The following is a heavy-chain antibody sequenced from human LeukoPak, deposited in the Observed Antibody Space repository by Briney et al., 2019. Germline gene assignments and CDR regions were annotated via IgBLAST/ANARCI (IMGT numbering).Heavy chain of an antibody. D-gene: IGHD5-12*01. CDR1: GFTFSSYS. J-gene: IGHJ6*03. Sequence: PGGSLRLSYAASGFTFSSYSMNWVRQAPGKGLEWVSSISSSSSYIYYADSVKGRFTISRDNAKNSLYLQMNSLRAEDTAVYYCARVPTSSPRTSYMDVWGKGTTVTVSS. V-gene: IGHV3-21*01. CDR3: ARVPTSSPRTSYMDV. CDR2: ISSSSSYI.